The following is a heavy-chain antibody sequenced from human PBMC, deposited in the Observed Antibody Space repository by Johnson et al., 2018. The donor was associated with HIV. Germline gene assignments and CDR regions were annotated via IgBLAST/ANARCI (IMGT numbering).Heavy chain of an antibody. CDR3: AKGIAAPHDAFDI. Sequence: VQLVESGGGLVQPGGSLRLSCAASGFTFSSYWMSWVRQAPGKGLEWVSGINWSGHDTAYSDSVKGRFTISRDNAKNSLYLQMNSLRAEDTAVYYCAKGIAAPHDAFDIWGQGTMVTVSS. CDR2: INWSGHDT. V-gene: IGHV3-20*04. J-gene: IGHJ3*02. D-gene: IGHD6-6*01. CDR1: GFTFSSYW.